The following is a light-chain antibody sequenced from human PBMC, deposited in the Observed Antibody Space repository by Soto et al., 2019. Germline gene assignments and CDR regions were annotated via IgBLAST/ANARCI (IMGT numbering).Light chain of an antibody. J-gene: IGKJ2*01. CDR3: QQYNSYSYT. Sequence: DIQMTQFPSTLSGSVGDRVTITCRASQSISSWLAWYQQKPGKAPKLLIYKASSLESGVPSRFSGSGSGTEFTLTISSLQPDDFATYYCQQYNSYSYTFGQGTKLEIK. V-gene: IGKV1-5*03. CDR1: QSISSW. CDR2: KAS.